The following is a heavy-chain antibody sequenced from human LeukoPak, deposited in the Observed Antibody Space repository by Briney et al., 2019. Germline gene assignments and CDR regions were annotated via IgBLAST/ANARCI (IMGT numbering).Heavy chain of an antibody. V-gene: IGHV3-11*01. CDR2: IRSSSSTL. D-gene: IGHD2-21*02. CDR1: GFTFSDYY. Sequence: PGGSLRLSCAASGFTFSDYYMSWIRQAPGKGLEWVSYIRSSSSTLSYADSVKGRFTISRDNAKNSLFLQMNSLRAEDAAVYYCVRDVTGWPNWFDSWGQGTLVTVSS. CDR3: VRDVTGWPNWFDS. J-gene: IGHJ5*01.